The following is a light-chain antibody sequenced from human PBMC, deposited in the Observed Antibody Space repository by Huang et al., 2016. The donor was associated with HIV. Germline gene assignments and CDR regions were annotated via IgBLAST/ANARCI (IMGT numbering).Light chain of an antibody. CDR2: AAS. V-gene: IGKV1-39*01. CDR1: QSISSY. CDR3: QQSYSTLRYT. Sequence: DIQMTQSPSSLSASVGDRVTITCRASQSISSYLNWYQQKPGKAPKLLIYAASSLQSGVASRFSGSGSGTDFTRTISSLQPEDFATYYCQQSYSTLRYTFGQGTKLEIK. J-gene: IGKJ2*01.